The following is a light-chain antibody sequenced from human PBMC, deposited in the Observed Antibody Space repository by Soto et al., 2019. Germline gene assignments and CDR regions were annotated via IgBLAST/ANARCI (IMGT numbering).Light chain of an antibody. CDR1: SSDVGGYNY. J-gene: IGLJ1*01. CDR2: EVS. V-gene: IGLV2-14*03. Sequence: QSVLTQPASVSGSPGQSITISCTGTSSDVGGYNYVSWYQQHPGKGPKLMIYEVSNRPSGVSNRLSGSKSGNTATLTISGLQAEDEADYYCSSYTSTTTRVFGTGTKVTAL. CDR3: SSYTSTTTRV.